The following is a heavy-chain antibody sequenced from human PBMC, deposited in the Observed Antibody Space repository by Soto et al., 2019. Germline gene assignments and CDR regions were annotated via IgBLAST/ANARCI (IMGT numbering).Heavy chain of an antibody. CDR3: ARGTRTHDS. CDR2: MNPNSGNT. Sequence: QVQLVQSGAEVKKPGASVKVSCKASGYTFTSYDINWVRQATGQGLEWMGWMNPNSGNTGYAQKFQGRVTMTRNTSISTAYMELTSLTSEDAALYFCARGTRTHDSWGQGTLVTVSS. D-gene: IGHD1-1*01. CDR1: GYTFTSYD. J-gene: IGHJ4*02. V-gene: IGHV1-8*01.